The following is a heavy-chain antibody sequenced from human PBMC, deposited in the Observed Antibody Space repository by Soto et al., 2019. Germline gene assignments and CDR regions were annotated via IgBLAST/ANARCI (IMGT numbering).Heavy chain of an antibody. CDR2: IYYSGST. CDR1: GGSISSYY. V-gene: IGHV4-59*01. CDR3: ARGQYYYYDSSGYYPWYYYGMDV. Sequence: SETLSLTCTVSGGSISSYYWSWIRQPPGKGLEWIGYIYYSGSTNYNPSLKSRVTISVDTSKNQFSLKLSSVTAADTAVYYCARGQYYYYDSSGYYPWYYYGMDVWGQGTTVTVSS. J-gene: IGHJ6*02. D-gene: IGHD3-22*01.